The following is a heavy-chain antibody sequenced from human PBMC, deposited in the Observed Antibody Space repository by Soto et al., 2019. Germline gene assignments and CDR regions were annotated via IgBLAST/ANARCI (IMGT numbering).Heavy chain of an antibody. CDR3: ARAKSNYQTFDH. D-gene: IGHD4-4*01. J-gene: IGHJ4*02. CDR1: GDSMSSYY. CDR2: IYYSGST. V-gene: IGHV4-59*01. Sequence: ASETLSLTCTVSGDSMSSYYWSWIRQPPGKGLEWIGYIYYSGSTTYNPSLRSRVTMSVDTSKNQFSLRLSSVTAADTAVYYCARAKSNYQTFDHWGQGSQVTVSS.